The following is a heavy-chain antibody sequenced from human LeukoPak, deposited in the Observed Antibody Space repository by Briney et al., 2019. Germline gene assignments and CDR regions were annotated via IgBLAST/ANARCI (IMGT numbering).Heavy chain of an antibody. Sequence: ASVKVSCKASGYTFTSYYMHWVRQAPGQGLEWMGLINPSGGSTSYAQKFQGRVTMTRDTSTSTVYMELSSLRSEDTAVYYCARGVYDFWSDWYMDVWGKGTTVTVSS. D-gene: IGHD3-3*01. CDR2: INPSGGST. V-gene: IGHV1-46*01. J-gene: IGHJ6*03. CDR3: ARGVYDFWSDWYMDV. CDR1: GYTFTSYY.